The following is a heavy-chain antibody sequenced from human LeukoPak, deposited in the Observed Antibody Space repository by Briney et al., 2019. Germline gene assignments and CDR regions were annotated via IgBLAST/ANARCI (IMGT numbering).Heavy chain of an antibody. V-gene: IGHV4-31*03. Sequence: SETLSLTCTVSGGSISSGGYYWSWIRQHPGKGLEWIGYIYYSGSTYYNPSLKSRVTTSVDTSKNQFSLKLSSVTAADTAVYYCARGGSTNWFDPWGQGTLVTVSS. CDR2: IYYSGST. CDR1: GGSISSGGYY. J-gene: IGHJ5*02. D-gene: IGHD2/OR15-2a*01. CDR3: ARGGSTNWFDP.